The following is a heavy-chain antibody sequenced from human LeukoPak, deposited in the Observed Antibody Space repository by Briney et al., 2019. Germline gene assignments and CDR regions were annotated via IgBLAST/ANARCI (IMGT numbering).Heavy chain of an antibody. CDR2: INPKTGGT. V-gene: IGHV1-2*02. J-gene: IGHJ3*01. D-gene: IGHD3-3*01. Sequence: ASVRDSCKTSGYTFTGHYMHWVRQAPGHGLQWMGWINPKTGGTGYAQDFHDRVTMTSDTSITTAYLTLSGLRSDDTAIYYCARIVFGVVNDALDLWGQGTLV. CDR1: GYTFTGHY. CDR3: ARIVFGVVNDALDL.